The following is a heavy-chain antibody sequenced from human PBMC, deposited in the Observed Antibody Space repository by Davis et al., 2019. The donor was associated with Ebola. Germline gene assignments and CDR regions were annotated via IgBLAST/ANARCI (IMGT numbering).Heavy chain of an antibody. J-gene: IGHJ5*02. D-gene: IGHD4-17*01. CDR1: GYTFTGYY. CDR3: ATAFDRRHYGSWFDP. V-gene: IGHV1-2*02. CDR2: INPNSGGT. Sequence: AASVKVSCKASGYTFTGYYMHWVRQAPGQGLEWMGWINPNSGGTNYAQKFQGRVTMTRNTSITTAYMEVSSLTSEDTAVYYCATAFDRRHYGSWFDPWGQGTLVTVSS.